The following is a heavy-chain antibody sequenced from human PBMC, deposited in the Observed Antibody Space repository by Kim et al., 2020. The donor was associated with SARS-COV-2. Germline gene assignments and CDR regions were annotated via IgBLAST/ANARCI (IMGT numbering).Heavy chain of an antibody. CDR3: ARVGLASGSTYYFDY. V-gene: IGHV7-4-1*02. D-gene: IGHD3-10*01. J-gene: IGHJ4*02. Sequence: QGFTGRFVFSLDTSVSTAYLQISSLKAEDTAVYYCARVGLASGSTYYFDYWGQGTLVTVSS.